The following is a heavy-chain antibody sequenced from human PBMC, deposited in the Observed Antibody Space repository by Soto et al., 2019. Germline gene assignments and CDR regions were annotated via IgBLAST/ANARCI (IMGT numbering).Heavy chain of an antibody. Sequence: SQTLSLTCAISGDSVSSNSAAWNWIRQSPSRGLEWLGRTYYRSKWYNDYAVSAKSRITINPDTSKNQFSLQLNSVTPEDTAVYYCAREVRSYYDSSGYYHYWGQGTLVTVSA. V-gene: IGHV6-1*01. CDR1: GDSVSSNSAA. CDR3: AREVRSYYDSSGYYHY. CDR2: TYYRSKWYN. J-gene: IGHJ4*02. D-gene: IGHD3-22*01.